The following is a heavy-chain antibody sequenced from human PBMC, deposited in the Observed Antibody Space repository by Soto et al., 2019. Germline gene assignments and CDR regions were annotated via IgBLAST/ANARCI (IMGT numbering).Heavy chain of an antibody. CDR1: GFTFSSYA. J-gene: IGHJ6*02. V-gene: IGHV3-30-3*01. Sequence: QVQLVESGGGVVQPGRSLRLSCAASGFTFSSYAMHWVRQAPGKGLEWVAVISYDGSNKYYADSVKGRFTISRDNAKNSLYLQMNSLRAEDTAVYYCARDSGGGYCSGGSCFNYYYYGMDVWGQGTTVTVSS. D-gene: IGHD2-15*01. CDR3: ARDSGGGYCSGGSCFNYYYYGMDV. CDR2: ISYDGSNK.